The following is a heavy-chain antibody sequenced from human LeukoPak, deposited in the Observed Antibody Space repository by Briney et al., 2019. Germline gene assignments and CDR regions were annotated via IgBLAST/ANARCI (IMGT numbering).Heavy chain of an antibody. D-gene: IGHD6-13*01. CDR1: GFPFSSHG. V-gene: IGHV3-66*01. CDR3: ARGIAAYYFDY. CDR2: IYSGGST. Sequence: GGSLRLSCAGSGFPFSSHGMNWVRQAPGKGLEWVSVIYSGGSTYYADSVKGRFTISRDNSKNTLYLQMNSLRAEDTAVYYCARGIAAYYFDYWGQGTLVTVSS. J-gene: IGHJ4*02.